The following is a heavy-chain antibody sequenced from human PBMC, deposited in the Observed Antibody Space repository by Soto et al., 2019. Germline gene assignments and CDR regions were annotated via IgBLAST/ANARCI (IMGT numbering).Heavy chain of an antibody. Sequence: GASVKVSCKASGGTFSSYAISWVRQAPGQGLEWMGGIIPIFGTANYAQKFQGRVTITADKSTSTAYMELSSLRSEDTAVYYCARDAAVAGTSTPLYYYGGAEVNPGMDVWGQGTTVTVSS. D-gene: IGHD6-19*01. CDR1: GGTFSSYA. V-gene: IGHV1-69*06. CDR3: ARDAAVAGTSTPLYYYGGAEVNPGMDV. J-gene: IGHJ6*02. CDR2: IIPIFGTA.